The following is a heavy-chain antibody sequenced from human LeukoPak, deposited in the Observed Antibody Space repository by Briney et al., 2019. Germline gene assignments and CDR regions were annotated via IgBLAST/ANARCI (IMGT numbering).Heavy chain of an antibody. CDR1: GGSISNYF. Sequence: PSETLSLTCTVSGGSISNYFWSWIRQPPGKGLEWIGYIYYSGSTNYNPSLKSRVTISVDTSKNQFSLKLSSVTAADTAVYYCARVRGVISGKNNWFDPWGQGTLVTVSS. D-gene: IGHD3-10*01. CDR3: ARVRGVISGKNNWFDP. V-gene: IGHV4-59*01. J-gene: IGHJ5*02. CDR2: IYYSGST.